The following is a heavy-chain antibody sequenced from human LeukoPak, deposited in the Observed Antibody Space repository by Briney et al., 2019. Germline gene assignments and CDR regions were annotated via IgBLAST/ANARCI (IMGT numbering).Heavy chain of an antibody. J-gene: IGHJ4*02. D-gene: IGHD3-22*01. CDR3: ASRTIAGFSTIVVVVEEYYFDC. CDR2: IIPIFGTA. Sequence: SVKVSCKASGGTFSSCAISWVRQAPGQGLEWMGGIIPIFGTANYAQKFQGRVTITADESTSTAYMELSSLRSEDTAVYYCASRTIAGFSTIVVVVEEYYFDCWGQGTLVTVSS. V-gene: IGHV1-69*13. CDR1: GGTFSSCA.